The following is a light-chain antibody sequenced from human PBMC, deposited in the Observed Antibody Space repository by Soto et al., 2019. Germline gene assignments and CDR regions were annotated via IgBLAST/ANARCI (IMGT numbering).Light chain of an antibody. J-gene: IGKJ1*01. V-gene: IGKV3-15*01. CDR1: QSVNSN. CDR2: GAS. Sequence: EIVMTQSPATLSVSPGERATLSCRASQSVNSNLAWYQQKPGQAPRLLIYGASTRATGIPARFSGSGSGTEFTLTISSLQSEDFAVYYCQQYNNWSPLTFGQGTKVEIK. CDR3: QQYNNWSPLT.